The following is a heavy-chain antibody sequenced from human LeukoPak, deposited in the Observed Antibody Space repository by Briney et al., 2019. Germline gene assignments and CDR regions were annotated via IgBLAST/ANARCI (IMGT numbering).Heavy chain of an antibody. D-gene: IGHD6-13*01. CDR3: ARFIAAAGNDAFDI. CDR1: GGSISSCY. CDR2: IYYSGST. J-gene: IGHJ3*02. V-gene: IGHV4-59*01. Sequence: SETLSLTCTVSGGSISSCYWSWIRQPPGKGLEWIGYIYYSGSTNYNPSLKSRVTISVDTSKNQFSLKLSSVTAADMAVYYCARFIAAAGNDAFDIWGQGTMVTVSS.